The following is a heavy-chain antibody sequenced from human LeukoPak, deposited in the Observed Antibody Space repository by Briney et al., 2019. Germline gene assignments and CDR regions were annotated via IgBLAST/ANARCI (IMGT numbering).Heavy chain of an antibody. D-gene: IGHD2-2*03. CDR2: ILPAGKES. CDR3: LSAHGS. V-gene: IGHV3-7*01. J-gene: IGHJ5*02. CDR1: GYSFSTNM. Sequence: TGGSLRLSCVVSGYSFSTNMMTWVRQAPGKGLEWVATILPAGKESYRVESVKGRFTVSRDNAKNLLFLQMNSLSPADTAVYYCLSAHGSWGQGSLVTVSS.